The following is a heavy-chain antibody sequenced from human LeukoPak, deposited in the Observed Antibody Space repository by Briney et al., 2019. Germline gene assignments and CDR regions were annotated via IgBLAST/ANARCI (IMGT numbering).Heavy chain of an antibody. D-gene: IGHD3-3*01. CDR1: GLTFNSYH. CDR2: IRNDESDK. Sequence: GGSLRLSCAASGLTFNSYHMHWVRQAPGKGLEWVAFIRNDESDKYYPDSVKGRFTISRDNSKNTLYVQMNSLRVEDMAVYYCAKDYEWSLDYWGQGTLVTVSS. CDR3: AKDYEWSLDY. J-gene: IGHJ4*02. V-gene: IGHV3-30*02.